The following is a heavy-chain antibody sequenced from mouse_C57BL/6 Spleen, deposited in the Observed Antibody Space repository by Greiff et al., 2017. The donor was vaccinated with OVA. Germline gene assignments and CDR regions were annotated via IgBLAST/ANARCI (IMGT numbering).Heavy chain of an antibody. V-gene: IGHV5-6*02. J-gene: IGHJ2*01. CDR1: GFTFSSYG. CDR3: ARRGTTVVESPVDY. Sequence: EVKVVESGGDLVKPGGSLKLSCAASGFTFSSYGMSWVRQTPDKRLEWVATISSGGSYTYYPDSVKGRFTISRDNAKNTLYLQMSSLKSEDTAMYDCARRGTTVVESPVDYWGQGTTLTVSS. D-gene: IGHD1-1*01. CDR2: ISSGGSYT.